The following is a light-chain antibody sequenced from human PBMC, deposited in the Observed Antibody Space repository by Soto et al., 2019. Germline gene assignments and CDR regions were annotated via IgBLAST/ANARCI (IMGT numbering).Light chain of an antibody. Sequence: QSVLTQPPSASGTPGQRVTISCSGSSSNIGSNYVYWYRQLPGTAPKLLVYGNNQRPSGVPDRFSGSKSGTSGSLAISGLRSEDEADYYCASWDGSLSGRVFGGGTKLTVL. J-gene: IGLJ3*02. CDR2: GNN. CDR1: SSNIGSNY. V-gene: IGLV1-47*01. CDR3: ASWDGSLSGRV.